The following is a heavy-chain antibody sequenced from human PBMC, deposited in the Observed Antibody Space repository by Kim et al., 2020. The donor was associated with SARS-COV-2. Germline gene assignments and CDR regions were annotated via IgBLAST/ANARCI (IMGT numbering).Heavy chain of an antibody. CDR2: IYYSGST. CDR1: GGSISSYY. Sequence: SETLSLTCTVSGGSISSYYWSWIRQPPGMGLEWIGYIYYSGSTNYNPSLKSRVTISVDTSKNQFSLKLSSVTVADTAIYYCARGEYSSGWTFDYWGQGSL. V-gene: IGHV4-59*08. CDR3: ARGEYSSGWTFDY. J-gene: IGHJ4*02. D-gene: IGHD6-19*01.